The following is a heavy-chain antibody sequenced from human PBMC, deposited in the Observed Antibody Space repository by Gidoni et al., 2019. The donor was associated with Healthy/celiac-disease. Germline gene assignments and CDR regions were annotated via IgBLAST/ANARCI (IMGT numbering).Heavy chain of an antibody. CDR2: IRYDGSNK. Sequence: QVQLVESGGGVVQPGGSLRLSCAASGLTFSSYGMHWVRQAPGKGLEWVAFIRYDGSNKYYADSVKGRFTISRDNSKNTLYLQMNSLRAEDTAVYYCAKDPRYSGSYWGQGTLVTVSS. CDR3: AKDPRYSGSY. D-gene: IGHD1-26*01. V-gene: IGHV3-30*02. J-gene: IGHJ4*02. CDR1: GLTFSSYG.